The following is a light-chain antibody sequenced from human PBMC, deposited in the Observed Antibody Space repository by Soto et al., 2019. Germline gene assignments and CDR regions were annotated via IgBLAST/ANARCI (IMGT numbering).Light chain of an antibody. CDR1: QSVSSSY. V-gene: IGKV3-20*01. Sequence: EIVLTQSPGTLSLSPGERATLSCRASQSVSSSYLAWYQQKPGQAPRLLIYGASSRATGIPARFSGSGSGTEFTLTISSLQSEDFAVYYCQQYGSLSWTFGQGTKV. CDR3: QQYGSLSWT. J-gene: IGKJ1*01. CDR2: GAS.